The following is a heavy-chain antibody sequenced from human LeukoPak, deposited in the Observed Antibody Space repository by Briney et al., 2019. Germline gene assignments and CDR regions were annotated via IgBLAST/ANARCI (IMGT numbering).Heavy chain of an antibody. J-gene: IGHJ1*01. CDR3: ARSGIAAAGTREYFQH. CDR2: INPNSGGT. D-gene: IGHD6-13*01. V-gene: IGHV1-2*04. CDR1: GYTFTGYY. Sequence: ASVKVSCKASGYTFTGYYMHWVRQAPGQGLEWMGWINPNSGGTNYAQEFQGWVTMTRDTSISTAYMELSRLRSDDTAVYYCARSGIAAAGTREYFQHWGQGTLVTVSS.